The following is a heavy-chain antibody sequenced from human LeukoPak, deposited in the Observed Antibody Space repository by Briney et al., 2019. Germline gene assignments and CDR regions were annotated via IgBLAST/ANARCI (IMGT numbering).Heavy chain of an antibody. V-gene: IGHV3-23*01. CDR2: ISVSGAGT. D-gene: IGHD2-15*01. Sequence: GGSLRLSCAASGFTFTSYAMSWVRKAPGKGLEWVSTISVSGAGTYYADSVKGRFTISRDNSKNTLYLQMNSLRAEDTAVYYCARSRLTHPGSGHDYFFDYWGQGTLVTVSS. CDR3: ARSRLTHPGSGHDYFFDY. J-gene: IGHJ4*02. CDR1: GFTFTSYA.